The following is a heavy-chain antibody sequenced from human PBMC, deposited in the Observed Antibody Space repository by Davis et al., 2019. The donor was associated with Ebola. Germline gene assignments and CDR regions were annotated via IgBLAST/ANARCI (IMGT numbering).Heavy chain of an antibody. J-gene: IGHJ4*02. CDR3: ARGGYGDYRLEDY. V-gene: IGHV3-64*01. CDR1: GFTFGSYA. Sequence: GESLKISCAASGFTFGSYAMHWVRQAPGKGLEYASAISSDGGSTFYANSVKGRFSISRDNSKNTLYLQMGSLRTEDMAVYYCARGGYGDYRLEDYWGQGTLVTVSS. CDR2: ISSDGGST. D-gene: IGHD4-17*01.